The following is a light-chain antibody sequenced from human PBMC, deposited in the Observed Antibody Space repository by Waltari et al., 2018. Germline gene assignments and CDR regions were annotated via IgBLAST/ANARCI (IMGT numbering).Light chain of an antibody. CDR2: LNS. Sequence: DIVMTQSPLSLPVTPGEPASFSCRSSQSLLHSNGYNYFDWYLQKPGQSPQLLIYLNSNRASGVPDRFSGSGSGTDCTLKISRVEAEDVGVYYCMQALQTHTFGQGTKLEIK. V-gene: IGKV2-28*01. J-gene: IGKJ2*01. CDR1: QSLLHSNGYNY. CDR3: MQALQTHT.